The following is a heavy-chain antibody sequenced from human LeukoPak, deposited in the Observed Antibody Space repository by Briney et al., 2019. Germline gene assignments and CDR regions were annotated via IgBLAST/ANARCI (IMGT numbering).Heavy chain of an antibody. CDR1: GGTFSSYA. V-gene: IGHV1-69*01. CDR3: ARDLPSIAVATQDNWFDP. J-gene: IGHJ5*02. D-gene: IGHD6-19*01. CDR2: IIPIFGTA. Sequence: SVKVSCKASGGTFSSYAISWVRQAPGQGLEWMGGIIPIFGTANYAQEFQGRVTITADESTSTAYMELSSLRSEDTAVYYCARDLPSIAVATQDNWFDPWGQGTLVTVSS.